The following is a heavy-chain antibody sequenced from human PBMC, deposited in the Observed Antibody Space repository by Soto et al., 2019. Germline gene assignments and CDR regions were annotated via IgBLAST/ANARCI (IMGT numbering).Heavy chain of an antibody. J-gene: IGHJ6*02. CDR2: IVVGSGNT. CDR1: GFTFTSSA. Sequence: GASVKVSCKASGFTFTSSAVQWVRQARGQRLEWIGWIVVGSGNTNYAQKFQERVTITRDMSTSTAYMELSSLRSEDTAVYYCAADQIIEWPTYYYHGMDVWGQGTTVTVSS. D-gene: IGHD3-3*01. V-gene: IGHV1-58*01. CDR3: AADQIIEWPTYYYHGMDV.